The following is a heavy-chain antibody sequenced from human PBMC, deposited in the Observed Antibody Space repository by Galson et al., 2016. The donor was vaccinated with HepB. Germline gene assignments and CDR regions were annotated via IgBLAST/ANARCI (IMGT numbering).Heavy chain of an antibody. V-gene: IGHV3-11*01. D-gene: IGHD1-20*01. CDR3: ASMTGTTPGGY. J-gene: IGHJ4*02. Sequence: SLRLSCAASGFTFSDYYMSWIRQAPGKGLEWVSYIGTSGSTIYYIDSVKGRSTISRDNSKNTLYLQMNSLRAEDTAVYYCASMTGTTPGGYWGQGTLVTVSS. CDR1: GFTFSDYY. CDR2: IGTSGSTI.